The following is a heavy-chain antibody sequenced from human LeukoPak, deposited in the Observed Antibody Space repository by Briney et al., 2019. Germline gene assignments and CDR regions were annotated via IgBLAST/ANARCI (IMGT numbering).Heavy chain of an antibody. CDR2: IYTSGNT. CDR1: GGSFSGYY. D-gene: IGHD3-10*01. Sequence: SETLSLTCAVYGGSFSGYYWSWIRQPAGKGLEWIGRIYTSGNTNYNPSLKSRVTMSVDTSKNQFSLKLSSVTAADTAVYYCAREGVKYYYGSGSYQQVKTVFDYWGQGTLVTVSS. J-gene: IGHJ4*02. V-gene: IGHV4-4*07. CDR3: AREGVKYYYGSGSYQQVKTVFDY.